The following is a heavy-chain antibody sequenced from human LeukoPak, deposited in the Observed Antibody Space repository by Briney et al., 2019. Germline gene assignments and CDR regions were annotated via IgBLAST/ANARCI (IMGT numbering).Heavy chain of an antibody. CDR3: ARLWSGYKRIDY. D-gene: IGHD3-3*01. V-gene: IGHV4-38-2*01. Sequence: SETLSLTCAVSTYSISSGYYWGWIRQPPVKGLEWIGSIYHSGSTFYNPSLKSRVTISVDTSKNQFSLRLSSVTAADTAMYYCARLWSGYKRIDYWGQGTLVTVSS. J-gene: IGHJ4*02. CDR1: TYSISSGYY. CDR2: IYHSGST.